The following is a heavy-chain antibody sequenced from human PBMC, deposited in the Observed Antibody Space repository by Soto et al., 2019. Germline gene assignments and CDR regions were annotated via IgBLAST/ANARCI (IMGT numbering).Heavy chain of an antibody. J-gene: IGHJ4*02. V-gene: IGHV4-39*01. Sequence: SETLSLTCTVSGDSISSSTYYWGWIRQPPGKGLEWIGCIYHTGTTYYNPSLKSRATTSVDTSKNQFSLKLSSVTAADTAVYYCARPYFSSSSMFDYWGQGTLVTVSS. CDR1: GDSISSSTYY. CDR2: IYHTGTT. CDR3: ARPYFSSSSMFDY. D-gene: IGHD6-6*01.